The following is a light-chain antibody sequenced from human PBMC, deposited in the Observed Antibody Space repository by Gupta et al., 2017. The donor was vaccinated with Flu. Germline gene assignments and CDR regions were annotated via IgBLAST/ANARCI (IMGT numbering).Light chain of an antibody. CDR2: GAS. CDR3: QQYNTWPLT. V-gene: IGKV3-15*01. J-gene: IGKJ4*01. CDR1: QSVNSN. Sequence: PVTLSVSPGERATLSCRASQSVNSNLAWYQQKPGQAPRFLIYGASTRATGIPGRFSGSGSGTEFSLTISSLQSEDFAVYYCQQYNTWPLTFGGGTKVEIK.